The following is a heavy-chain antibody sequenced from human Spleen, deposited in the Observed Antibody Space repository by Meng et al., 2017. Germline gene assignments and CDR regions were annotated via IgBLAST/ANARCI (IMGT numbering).Heavy chain of an antibody. Sequence: ESLKISCTVSGGSISSSTTYYWGWIRQPPGKGLEWIGNVYYTGSTYYNPSLRSRVSISVDTSKHQFSLKLSSVTAAATAVYYCARASRPFDNWCDPWGQGTLVTVSS. CDR3: ARASRPFDNWCDP. D-gene: IGHD3-10*01. V-gene: IGHV4-39*07. CDR2: VYYTGST. J-gene: IGHJ5*02. CDR1: GGSISSSTTYY.